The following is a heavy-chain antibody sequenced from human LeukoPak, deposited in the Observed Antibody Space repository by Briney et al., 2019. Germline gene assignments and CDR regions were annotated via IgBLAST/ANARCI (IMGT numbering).Heavy chain of an antibody. V-gene: IGHV3-23*01. CDR1: GFTFSSYG. CDR2: ISGSGGST. J-gene: IGHJ6*03. CDR3: ARRDYYFYSMDV. Sequence: PGGTLRLSCAASGFTFSSYGMSWVRQAPGKGLEWVSAISGSGGSTYYADSVKGRFTISRDNSKNTLYLQMNSLRAEDTAVYYCARRDYYFYSMDVWGKGTTVTVSS.